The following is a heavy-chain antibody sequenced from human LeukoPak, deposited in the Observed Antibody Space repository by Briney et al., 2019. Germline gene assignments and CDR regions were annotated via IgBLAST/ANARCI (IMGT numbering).Heavy chain of an antibody. CDR3: AKESGRRITMIVRYYFDY. CDR2: ISGSGGST. D-gene: IGHD3-22*01. V-gene: IGHV3-23*01. Sequence: GGSLRLSCAVSGFTFSSYVMSWVRQAPGKGLEWVSAISGSGGSTYYADSVKGRFTISRDNSKNTLYLQMNSLRAEDTAVYYCAKESGRRITMIVRYYFDYWGQGTLVTVSS. J-gene: IGHJ4*02. CDR1: GFTFSSYV.